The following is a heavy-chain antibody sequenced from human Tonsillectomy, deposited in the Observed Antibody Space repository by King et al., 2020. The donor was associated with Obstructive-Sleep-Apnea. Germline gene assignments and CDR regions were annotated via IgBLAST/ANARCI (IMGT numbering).Heavy chain of an antibody. CDR3: ARGRDVGPVDY. Sequence: VQLQESGPGLVKPSQTLSLTCAVSGGSIRSGGYSWSWIRQPPGKGLEWIGYIYDSGISYYNPSLTSRVSISVDTSKSQFSLSLSSVTAADTAVYYGARGRDVGPVDYWGQGTLVTVSS. CDR2: IYDSGIS. D-gene: IGHD1-26*01. J-gene: IGHJ4*02. V-gene: IGHV4-30-4*07. CDR1: GGSIRSGGYS.